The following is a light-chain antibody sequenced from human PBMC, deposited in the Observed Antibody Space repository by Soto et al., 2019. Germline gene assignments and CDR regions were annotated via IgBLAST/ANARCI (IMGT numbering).Light chain of an antibody. CDR1: SSDVGGYNY. V-gene: IGLV2-14*01. CDR2: EVT. CDR3: SSYAGGSTYV. Sequence: QSVLTQPASVSGSPGQSITISCTGTSSDVGGYNYVSWYQQHPGKAPKLMIYEVTNRPSGVSNRFSGSKSGNTASLTISGLQAEDEADYYCSSYAGGSTYVFGTGTKVTVL. J-gene: IGLJ1*01.